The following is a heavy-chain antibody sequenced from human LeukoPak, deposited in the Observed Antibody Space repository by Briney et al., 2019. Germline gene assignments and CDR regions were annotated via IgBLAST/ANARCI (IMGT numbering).Heavy chain of an antibody. V-gene: IGHV4-59*01. CDR2: IYYSGST. CDR1: GGSISSYY. J-gene: IGHJ4*02. D-gene: IGHD2-2*01. CDR3: ARADCSSTSCYRFCLDY. Sequence: SETLSLTCTVSGGSISSYYWSWIRQPPGKGLEWVGYIYYSGSTNYNPSLKSRVTISVDTSKNQFSLKLSSVTAADTAVYYCARADCSSTSCYRFCLDYWGQGTLVTVSS.